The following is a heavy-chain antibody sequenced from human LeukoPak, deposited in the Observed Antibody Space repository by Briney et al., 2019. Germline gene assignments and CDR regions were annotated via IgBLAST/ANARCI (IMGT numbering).Heavy chain of an antibody. CDR2: FDPEDGET. V-gene: IGHV1-24*01. J-gene: IGHJ3*02. D-gene: IGHD3-9*01. CDR3: ATVNTIFSLCAFDI. Sequence: ASVTVSCKVSGYTLTELSMHWVRQAPGKGLEWMGGFDPEDGETIYAQKFQGRVTMTEDTSTDTAYMELSSLRSEDTAVYYCATVNTIFSLCAFDIWGQGTMDPLSS. CDR1: GYTLTELS.